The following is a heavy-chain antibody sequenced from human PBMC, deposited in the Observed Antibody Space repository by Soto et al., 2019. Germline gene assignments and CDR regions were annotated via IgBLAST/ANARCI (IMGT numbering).Heavy chain of an antibody. Sequence: QVQLVQAGSEVRRPGSSVKVSCKASGGSFSNSAIAWVRQAPGQGLEGVGMIIPIFTTTNYAQKFKDRLTFTADGSTSTAYMELSGLKSEDTAVYFCARPSGLLGQFSALVDYWGKGTLVTVSS. V-gene: IGHV1-69*18. CDR1: GGSFSNSA. J-gene: IGHJ4*02. D-gene: IGHD6-6*01. CDR3: ARPSGLLGQFSALVDY. CDR2: IIPIFTTT.